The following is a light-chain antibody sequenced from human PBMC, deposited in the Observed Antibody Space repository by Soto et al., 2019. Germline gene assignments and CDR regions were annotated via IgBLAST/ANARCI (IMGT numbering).Light chain of an antibody. CDR1: SSNIGAGYD. J-gene: IGLJ1*01. V-gene: IGLV1-40*01. Sequence: SFLTHPPSLSGAPGQRVTISCTGSSSNIGAGYDVHWYQQLPGTAPKLLIYRNTNRPSGVPDRFSGSKSGTSASLAITGLQAEDEADYYCQSCDSSLSGSGVFGTGTKVTVL. CDR3: QSCDSSLSGSGV. CDR2: RNT.